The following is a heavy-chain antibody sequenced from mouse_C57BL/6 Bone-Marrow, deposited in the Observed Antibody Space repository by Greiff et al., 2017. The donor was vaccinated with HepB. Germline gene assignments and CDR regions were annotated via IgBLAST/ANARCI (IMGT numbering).Heavy chain of an antibody. CDR2: IDPSDSYT. V-gene: IGHV1-50*01. D-gene: IGHD2-5*01. J-gene: IGHJ3*01. CDR1: GYTFTSYW. CDR3: ARGGSNFWFAY. Sequence: VQLQQPGAELVKPGASVKLSCKASGYTFTSYWMQWVKQRPGQGLEWIGEIDPSDSYTNYNQKFKGKATLTVDTSSSTAYMQLSSVTSEDSAVYYCARGGSNFWFAYWGQGTLGTVSA.